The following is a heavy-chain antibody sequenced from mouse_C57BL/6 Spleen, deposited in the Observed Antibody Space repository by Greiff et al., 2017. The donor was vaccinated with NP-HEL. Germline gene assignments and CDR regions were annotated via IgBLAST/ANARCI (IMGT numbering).Heavy chain of an antibody. Sequence: VQLKQSGPELVKPGASVKMSCKASGYTFTDYNMHWVKQSHGKSLEWIGYINPNNGGTSYNQKFKGKATLTVNKSSSTAYMELRSLTSEDSAVYYCARWEGTYDSFDYWGQGTTLTVSS. CDR3: ARWEGTYDSFDY. CDR1: GYTFTDYN. V-gene: IGHV1-22*01. D-gene: IGHD2-4*01. CDR2: INPNNGGT. J-gene: IGHJ2*01.